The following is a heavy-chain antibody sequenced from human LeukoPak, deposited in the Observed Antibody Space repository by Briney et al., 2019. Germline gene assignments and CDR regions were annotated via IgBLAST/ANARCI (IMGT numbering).Heavy chain of an antibody. Sequence: PSETLSLTCTVSGGSISSSSYYWGWIRQPPGTGLEWIGSFSHGGSTYYNPSLKSRVTVSVDTSKNQFSMKVRSVTAADTAVYYCARGKVVAGTPGQNSWDCWGQGTLVTVSS. CDR3: ARGKVVAGTPGQNSWDC. CDR2: FSHGGST. J-gene: IGHJ4*02. V-gene: IGHV4-39*07. CDR1: GGSISSSSYY. D-gene: IGHD6-19*01.